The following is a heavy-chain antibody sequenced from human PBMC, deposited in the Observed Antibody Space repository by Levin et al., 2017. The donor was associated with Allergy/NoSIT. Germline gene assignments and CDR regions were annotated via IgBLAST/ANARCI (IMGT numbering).Heavy chain of an antibody. CDR3: ASGYYDSSGYYWGYSDY. CDR2: IIPILGIA. CDR1: GGTFSSYT. D-gene: IGHD3-22*01. V-gene: IGHV1-69*02. J-gene: IGHJ4*02. Sequence: VASVKVSCKASGGTFSSYTISWVRQAPGQGLEWMGRIIPILGIANYAQKFQGRVTITADKSTSTAYMELSSLRSEDTAVYYCASGYYDSSGYYWGYSDYWGQGTLVTVSS.